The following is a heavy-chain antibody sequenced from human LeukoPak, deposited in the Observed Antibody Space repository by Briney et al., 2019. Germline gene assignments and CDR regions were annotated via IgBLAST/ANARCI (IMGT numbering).Heavy chain of an antibody. V-gene: IGHV4-59*01. D-gene: IGHD2-2*02. Sequence: PSETLSLTCTVSGGSISSYYWSWIRQPPGKGLEWIGYIYYSGSTNYNPSLKSRVTISVDTSKNQFSLKLSSVTAADTAVYYCARVRKYCSSTNCYTSPHYYYGMDVWGQGTTVTVSS. CDR3: ARVRKYCSSTNCYTSPHYYYGMDV. J-gene: IGHJ6*02. CDR2: IYYSGST. CDR1: GGSISSYY.